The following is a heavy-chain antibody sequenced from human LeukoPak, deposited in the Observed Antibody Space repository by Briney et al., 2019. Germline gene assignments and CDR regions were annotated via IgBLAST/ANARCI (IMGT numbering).Heavy chain of an antibody. CDR1: GFTFSSYA. CDR2: ISYDGSNK. V-gene: IGHV3-30-3*01. Sequence: PGGSLRLSCAASGFTFSSYAMHWVRQAPGKGLEWVAVISYDGSNKYYADSVKGRFTISRDNSKNTLYLQMNSPRPEDTAVYYCARGNSTTASFDYWGQGTLVTVSS. CDR3: ARGNSTTASFDY. J-gene: IGHJ4*02. D-gene: IGHD2/OR15-2a*01.